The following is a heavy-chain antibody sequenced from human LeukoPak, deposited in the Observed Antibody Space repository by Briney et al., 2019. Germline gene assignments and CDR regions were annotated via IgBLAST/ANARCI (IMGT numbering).Heavy chain of an antibody. CDR2: IYHSGST. V-gene: IGHV4-38-2*01. CDR1: GYSISSGYY. CDR3: ARAPQHLPPRYIDY. Sequence: PSETLSLTCAVSGYSISSGYYWGWIRQPPGKGLEWIGSIYHSGSTYYNPSLKSRVTISVDTSKNQFSLKLSSVTAADTAVYYCARAPQHLPPRYIDYWGQGTLVTVSS. D-gene: IGHD6-13*01. J-gene: IGHJ4*02.